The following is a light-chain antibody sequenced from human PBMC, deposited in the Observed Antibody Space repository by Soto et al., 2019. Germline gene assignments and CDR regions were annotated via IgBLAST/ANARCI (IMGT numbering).Light chain of an antibody. CDR1: SSNIGDNT. V-gene: IGLV1-44*01. J-gene: IGLJ2*01. CDR2: SNK. CDR3: AAWDDSLNGVV. Sequence: QSVLTQPPSASGTPGQRVTISCSGSSSNIGDNTVNWYQQLPGTAPKLLIYSNKQRPSGVPDRFSGSKSGTSASLAISGLQSEDEADYYCAAWDDSLNGVVFGGGTQLTVL.